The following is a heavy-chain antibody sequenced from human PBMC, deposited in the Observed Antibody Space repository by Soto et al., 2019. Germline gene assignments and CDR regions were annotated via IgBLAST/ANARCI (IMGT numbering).Heavy chain of an antibody. CDR2: ISYDGSNK. Sequence: GGSLRLSCAASGFTFSSYAMHWVRQAPGKGLEWVAVISYDGSNKYYADSVKGRFTISRDNSKNTLYLQMNSLRAEDTAVYYCARVTRGGVSQRKYGMDVWGQGTTVTVSS. CDR1: GFTFSSYA. D-gene: IGHD3-16*01. J-gene: IGHJ6*02. CDR3: ARVTRGGVSQRKYGMDV. V-gene: IGHV3-30-3*01.